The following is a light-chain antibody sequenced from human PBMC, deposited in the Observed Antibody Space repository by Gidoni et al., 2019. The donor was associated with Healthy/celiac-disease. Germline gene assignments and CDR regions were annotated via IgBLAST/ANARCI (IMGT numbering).Light chain of an antibody. CDR1: QGISNY. Sequence: DIQMTQSPSSLSASVGDRVTITCRESQGISNYLAWYQQKPGKVPKLLIYAASTLQSGVPSRFSGSGSGTDFTLTISSLQPEDVATYYCQEYNSAPRTFGQGTKVEIK. CDR2: AAS. V-gene: IGKV1-27*01. J-gene: IGKJ1*01. CDR3: QEYNSAPRT.